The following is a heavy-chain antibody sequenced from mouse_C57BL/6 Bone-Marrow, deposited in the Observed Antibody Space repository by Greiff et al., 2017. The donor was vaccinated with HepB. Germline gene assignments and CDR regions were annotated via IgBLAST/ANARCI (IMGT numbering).Heavy chain of an antibody. CDR3: AREGIYYGNYWFAY. Sequence: EVNLVESGGGLVKPGGSLKLSCAASGFTFSSYAMSWVRQTPEKRLEWVATISDGGSYTYYPDNVKGRFTISRDNAKNNLYLQMSHLKSEDTAMYYCAREGIYYGNYWFAYWGQGTLVTVSA. J-gene: IGHJ3*01. D-gene: IGHD2-1*01. CDR2: ISDGGSYT. CDR1: GFTFSSYA. V-gene: IGHV5-4*01.